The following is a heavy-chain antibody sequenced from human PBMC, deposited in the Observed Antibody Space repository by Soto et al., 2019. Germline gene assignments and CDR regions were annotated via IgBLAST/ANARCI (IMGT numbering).Heavy chain of an antibody. V-gene: IGHV4-61*01. CDR1: GGSVSSGSYY. Sequence: SETLSLTCTVSGGSVSSGSYYWSWIRQPPGKGLEWIGYIYYSGSTNYNPSLKSRVTISVDTSKNQFSLKLSSVTAADTAVYYCAIYRDGYTAHYFDYWGQGTLVTVSS. CDR3: AIYRDGYTAHYFDY. CDR2: IYYSGST. D-gene: IGHD5-12*01. J-gene: IGHJ4*02.